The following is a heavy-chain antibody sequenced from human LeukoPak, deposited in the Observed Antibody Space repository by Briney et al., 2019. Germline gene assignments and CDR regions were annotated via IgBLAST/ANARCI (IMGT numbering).Heavy chain of an antibody. D-gene: IGHD5-18*01. CDR3: ARPGVGSGRYGAFDI. V-gene: IGHV4-30-2*01. Sequence: PSQTLSLTCAVSGGSISSGGYSWSWIRQPPGKGLEWIGYIYHSGSTYYNPSLKSRVTISVDRSKNQFSLKLSSVTAADTAVYYCARPGVGSGRYGAFDIWGQGTMVTVSS. J-gene: IGHJ3*02. CDR1: GGSISSGGYS. CDR2: IYHSGST.